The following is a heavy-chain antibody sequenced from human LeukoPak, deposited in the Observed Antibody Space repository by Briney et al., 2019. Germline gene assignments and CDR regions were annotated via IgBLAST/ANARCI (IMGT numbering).Heavy chain of an antibody. Sequence: PGGSLRLSCAASGFTFSSYPMNWVRQAPGKGLEWVSGISGSGDSTYYADSVKGRLTISRDNSKNTLYLQMNSLTAEDTALYYCAKELIAASATRRLDHWGQGTLVTVSS. CDR1: GFTFSSYP. CDR2: ISGSGDST. D-gene: IGHD6-25*01. V-gene: IGHV3-23*01. CDR3: AKELIAASATRRLDH. J-gene: IGHJ4*02.